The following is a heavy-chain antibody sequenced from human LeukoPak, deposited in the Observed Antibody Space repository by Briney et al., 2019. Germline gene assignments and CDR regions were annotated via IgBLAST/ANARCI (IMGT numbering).Heavy chain of an antibody. CDR1: GGSFSGYY. Sequence: PSETLSLTCAVYGGSFSGYYWSWIRQPPGKGLEWIGEINHSGSTNYNPSLKSRVTISVDTSKNQFSLKLSSVTAADTAVYYCASLHCSGGSCFEDFDYWGQGTLVTVSS. D-gene: IGHD2-15*01. V-gene: IGHV4-34*01. CDR2: INHSGST. CDR3: ASLHCSGGSCFEDFDY. J-gene: IGHJ4*02.